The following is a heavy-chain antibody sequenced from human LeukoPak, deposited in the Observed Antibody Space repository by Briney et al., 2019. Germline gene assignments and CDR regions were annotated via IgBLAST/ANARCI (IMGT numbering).Heavy chain of an antibody. CDR3: TTEGIAVAGTIDY. J-gene: IGHJ4*02. V-gene: IGHV3-15*01. Sequence: GGSLRLSCAASGFTFSNAWMSWVRQAPGKGLEWVGRIKSKTDGGTTDYAAPVKGRFTISRDDSKNTLYLQMNSLKTEDTAVYYCTTEGIAVAGTIDYWGQGTLVTVSS. CDR1: GFTFSNAW. D-gene: IGHD6-19*01. CDR2: IKSKTDGGTT.